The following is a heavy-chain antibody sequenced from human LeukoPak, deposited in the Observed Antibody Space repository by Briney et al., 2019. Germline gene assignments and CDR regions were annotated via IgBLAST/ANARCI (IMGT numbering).Heavy chain of an antibody. CDR1: GGSISSDSFY. Sequence: PSETLSLTCTVSGGSISSDSFYWGWIRQPPGKGLEWIGDIFYSGSTYYNPSLKSRVTISVDTSKNQFSLKLSSVTAADTAVYYCARDGSSFSGAMDYWGQGTLVTVSS. J-gene: IGHJ4*02. D-gene: IGHD6-13*01. V-gene: IGHV4-39*07. CDR3: ARDGSSFSGAMDY. CDR2: IFYSGST.